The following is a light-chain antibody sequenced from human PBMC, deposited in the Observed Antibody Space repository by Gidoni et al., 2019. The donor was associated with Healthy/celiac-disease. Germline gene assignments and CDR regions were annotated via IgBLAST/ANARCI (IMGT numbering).Light chain of an antibody. CDR2: AAS. J-gene: IGKJ1*01. V-gene: IGKV1-39*01. CDR3: QQSYSTPA. Sequence: EIQMTQSPSSLSASVGDRVTITCRASQSISSYLNWYQQKPGKAPKLLIYAASSLQSGVPSRFSGSGSGTDFTLTISSLQPEDFATYYCQQSYSTPAFXXXTKVEIK. CDR1: QSISSY.